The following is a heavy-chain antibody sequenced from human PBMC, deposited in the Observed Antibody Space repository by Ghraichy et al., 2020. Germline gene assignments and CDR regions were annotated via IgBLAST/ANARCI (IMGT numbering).Heavy chain of an antibody. CDR3: ARGGWDHAFDV. CDR2: INNDGSDS. J-gene: IGHJ3*01. Sequence: GESLNISCVASGFTFNNFWFHWVRQAPGKGLVWVSRINNDGSDSIYADSVNGRFTVSRDNAKNTLYMQLNSLRTEDTAVYFCARGGWDHAFDVWGQGTAVTVSS. D-gene: IGHD1-26*01. CDR1: GFTFNNFW. V-gene: IGHV3-74*01.